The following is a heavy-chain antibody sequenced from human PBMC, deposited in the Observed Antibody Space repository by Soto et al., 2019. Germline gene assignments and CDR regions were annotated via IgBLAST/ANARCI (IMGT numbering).Heavy chain of an antibody. CDR3: AKDRAGVVVTASRDY. J-gene: IGHJ4*02. D-gene: IGHD2-21*02. CDR2: ISGSGGST. CDR1: VFTFSSYA. Sequence: GGSMRLSCSASVFTFSSYAMSWVRQAPGKGLEWVSAISGSGGSTYYADSVKGRFTISRDNSKNTLYLQMNSLRAEDTAVYYCAKDRAGVVVTASRDYWGQGQVVPGSS. V-gene: IGHV3-23*01.